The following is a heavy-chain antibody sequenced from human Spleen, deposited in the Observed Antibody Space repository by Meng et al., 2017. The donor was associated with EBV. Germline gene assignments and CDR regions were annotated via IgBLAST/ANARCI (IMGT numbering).Heavy chain of an antibody. CDR3: ARGGSYDASGSYANWFDL. CDR1: GGSITSNDW. D-gene: IGHD3-10*01. Sequence: VPVRELGPGLVKPSGTLSPPSPCPGGSITSNDWWSWVRQPPGKGLEWIGEIYHSGSTNYNPSLKSRVTISVDKSKNQFSLKLSSVTAADTAVYYCARGGSYDASGSYANWFDLWGQGTLVTVSS. CDR2: IYHSGST. V-gene: IGHV4-4*02. J-gene: IGHJ5*02.